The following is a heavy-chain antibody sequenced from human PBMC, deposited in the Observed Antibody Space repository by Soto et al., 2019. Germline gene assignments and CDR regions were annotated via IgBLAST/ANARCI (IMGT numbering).Heavy chain of an antibody. V-gene: IGHV4-34*01. CDR3: ARGHALAAAGTNWFDP. J-gene: IGHJ5*02. CDR1: GGSFSGYY. CDR2: INHSGST. Sequence: SETLSLTCAVYGGSFSGYYWSWIRQPPGKGLEWIGEINHSGSTNYNPSLKSRVTISVDTSKNQFSLKLSSVTAADTVVYYCARGHALAAAGTNWFDPWGQGTLVTVSS. D-gene: IGHD6-13*01.